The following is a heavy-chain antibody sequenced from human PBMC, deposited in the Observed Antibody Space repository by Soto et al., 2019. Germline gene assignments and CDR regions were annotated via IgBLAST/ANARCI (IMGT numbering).Heavy chain of an antibody. D-gene: IGHD6-13*01. CDR1: GGTFSSYA. V-gene: IGHV1-69*13. Sequence: GASVKVSCKASGGTFSSYAISWVRQAPGQGLEWMGGIIPIFGTANYAQKFQGRVTITADESTSTAYMELSSLRSEDTAVYYCARDSQQLVVSLDYWGQGTLVTVSS. J-gene: IGHJ4*02. CDR3: ARDSQQLVVSLDY. CDR2: IIPIFGTA.